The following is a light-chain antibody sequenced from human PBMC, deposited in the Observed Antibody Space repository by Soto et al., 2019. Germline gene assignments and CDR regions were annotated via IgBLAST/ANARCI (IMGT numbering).Light chain of an antibody. CDR3: QRYNSAPQLT. J-gene: IGKJ4*01. CDR2: GAS. Sequence: DIQMTQSPSSLSASVGDRVTITCRAKQGIGNYLAWYQQKPGKVPKLLIYGASTLQSGVPSRFSGSGSGTDFTLTISSLQPEDVATYYCQRYNSAPQLTFGGGTKVDI. CDR1: QGIGNY. V-gene: IGKV1-27*01.